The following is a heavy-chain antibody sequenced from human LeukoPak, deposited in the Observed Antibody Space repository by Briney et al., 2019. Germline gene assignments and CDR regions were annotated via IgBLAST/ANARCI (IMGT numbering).Heavy chain of an antibody. CDR3: ARAIAPSMVATLGY. D-gene: IGHD5-12*01. Sequence: ASVKVSCKASGGTFSSYAISWVRQAPGQGLEWMGGIIPIFGTANYAQKFQGRVTITADESTSAAYMELSSLRSEDTAVYYCARAIAPSMVATLGYWGQGTLVTVSS. CDR2: IIPIFGTA. V-gene: IGHV1-69*13. J-gene: IGHJ4*02. CDR1: GGTFSSYA.